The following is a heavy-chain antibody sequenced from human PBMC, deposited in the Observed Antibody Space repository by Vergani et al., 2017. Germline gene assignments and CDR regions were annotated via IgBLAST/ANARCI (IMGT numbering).Heavy chain of an antibody. J-gene: IGHJ3*02. Sequence: EVQLVESGGVVVQPGGSLRLSCAASGFTFDEYTMHWVRQAPGKGLEWVSLISWDGGSTYYADSVKGRFTISRDNSKNSLYLQMNSLRTEDTALYYCAKDLSFFDAFDIWGQGTMVTVSS. CDR1: GFTFDEYT. CDR3: AKDLSFFDAFDI. CDR2: ISWDGGST. V-gene: IGHV3-43*01.